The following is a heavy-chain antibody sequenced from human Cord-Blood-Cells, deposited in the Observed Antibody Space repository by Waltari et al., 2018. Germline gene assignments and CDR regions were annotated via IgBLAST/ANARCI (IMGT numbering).Heavy chain of an antibody. Sequence: QVQLVESGGGVVQPGRSLRLSCAASGFTFSSYAMHWVRQAPGKGVAWVAVISDDGSNKYYADSVKGRFTISRDNSKNTLYLQMNSLRAEDTAVYYCAREAAPCFDYWGQGTLVTVSS. J-gene: IGHJ4*02. D-gene: IGHD6-13*01. CDR3: AREAAPCFDY. V-gene: IGHV3-30-3*01. CDR1: GFTFSSYA. CDR2: ISDDGSNK.